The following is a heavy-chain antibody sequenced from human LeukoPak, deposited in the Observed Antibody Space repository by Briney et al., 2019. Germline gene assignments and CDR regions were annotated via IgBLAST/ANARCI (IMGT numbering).Heavy chain of an antibody. D-gene: IGHD2-2*01. Sequence: ASVKVSCKASGYTFTGYYIHWVRQAPGQGLEWMGWINPNSGGTNYAQKFQGRVTVTRDTSISTAYMELSRLRSDATALYYCATSGARGDNGEVRFATDMWGRGTMVTVSS. V-gene: IGHV1-2*02. CDR1: GYTFTGYY. CDR2: INPNSGGT. CDR3: ATSGARGDNGEVRFATDM. J-gene: IGHJ3*02.